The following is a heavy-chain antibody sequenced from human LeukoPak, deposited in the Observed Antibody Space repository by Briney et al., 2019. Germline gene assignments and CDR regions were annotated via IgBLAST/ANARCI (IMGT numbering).Heavy chain of an antibody. CDR3: ASCQYDSSGYYYFDY. D-gene: IGHD3-22*01. V-gene: IGHV5-51*01. CDR2: IYPGGSDT. CDR1: GYSFTSYW. Sequence: GESLKISCKGSGYSFTSYWIGWVRQMPGKGLEWMGIIYPGGSDTRYSPSFQGQVTISADKSISTAYLQWSSLKASDTAMYYCASCQYDSSGYYYFDYWGQGTLVTVSS. J-gene: IGHJ4*02.